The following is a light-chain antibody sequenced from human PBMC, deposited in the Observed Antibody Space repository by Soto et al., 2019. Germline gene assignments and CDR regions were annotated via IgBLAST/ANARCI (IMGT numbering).Light chain of an antibody. V-gene: IGLV3-21*02. CDR2: DDS. CDR3: SSYTSSSTLEGV. CDR1: NIGSKS. J-gene: IGLJ2*01. Sequence: SYELTQPPSVSVAPGQTARITCGGNNIGSKSVHWYQQKPGQAPVLVVYDDSDRPSGIPERFSGSNSGNTASLTISGLQAEDEADYYCSSYTSSSTLEGVFGGGTKLTVL.